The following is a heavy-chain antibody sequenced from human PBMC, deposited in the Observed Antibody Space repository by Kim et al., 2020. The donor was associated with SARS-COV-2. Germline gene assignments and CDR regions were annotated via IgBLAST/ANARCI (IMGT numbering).Heavy chain of an antibody. Sequence: SETLSLTCTVSGGSISSYYWSWIRQPPGKGLEWIGYIYYSGSTNYNPSLKSRVTISVDTSKNQFSLKLSSVTAADTAVYYCARVTWVITIFGVATSPGYGMDVWGQGTTVTVSS. V-gene: IGHV4-59*01. CDR1: GGSISSYY. CDR2: IYYSGST. J-gene: IGHJ6*02. CDR3: ARVTWVITIFGVATSPGYGMDV. D-gene: IGHD3-3*01.